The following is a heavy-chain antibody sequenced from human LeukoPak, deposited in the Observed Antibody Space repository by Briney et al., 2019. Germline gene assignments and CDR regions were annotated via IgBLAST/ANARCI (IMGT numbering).Heavy chain of an antibody. CDR3: ARAFRGGAVAPWGY. V-gene: IGHV4-34*01. Sequence: SETLSLTCAVYGGSFSGYYWSWLRQPPGKGLEWIGEINHSGSTNYNPSLKSRVTISVDTSKNQFSLKLSSVTAAATAVYYCARAFRGGAVAPWGYWGQGTLVTVSS. J-gene: IGHJ4*02. CDR1: GGSFSGYY. CDR2: INHSGST. D-gene: IGHD6-19*01.